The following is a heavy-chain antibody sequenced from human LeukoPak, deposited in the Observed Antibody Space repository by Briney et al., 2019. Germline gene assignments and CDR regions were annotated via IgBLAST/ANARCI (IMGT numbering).Heavy chain of an antibody. V-gene: IGHV3-21*01. J-gene: IGHJ4*02. CDR1: GFTFSIYT. D-gene: IGHD5-18*01. CDR2: ITSSSSYI. Sequence: GGSLRLSCAASGFTFSIYTMNWVRQAPGKGLEWVSSITSSSSYIYYADSVKGRFTISRDNAKNSLYLQMNSLRAEDTAVYYCARGYSYGKEGFDYWGQGTLVTVSS. CDR3: ARGYSYGKEGFDY.